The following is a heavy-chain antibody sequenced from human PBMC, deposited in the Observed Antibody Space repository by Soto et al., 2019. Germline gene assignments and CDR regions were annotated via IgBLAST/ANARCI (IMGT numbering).Heavy chain of an antibody. CDR1: GGSIDDHY. D-gene: IGHD5-12*01. CDR2: ITDMGST. J-gene: IGHJ4*02. CDR3: ARYGDGFDAFYFDY. V-gene: IGHV4-59*11. Sequence: PSETLSLTCTVTGGSIDDHYWSWIRQPPGKGLEWIGYITDMGSTNYNPSFKSRVTISIEKSKRQFSLKLSSVTAADTAVYYCARYGDGFDAFYFDYWGQGTPVTVSS.